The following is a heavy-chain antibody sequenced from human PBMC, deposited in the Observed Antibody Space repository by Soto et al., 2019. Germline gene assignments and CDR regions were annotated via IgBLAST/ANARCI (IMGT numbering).Heavy chain of an antibody. CDR2: IIPIFGTA. CDR3: ARGGRNYYDSSGYYYAFDI. V-gene: IGHV1-69*13. D-gene: IGHD3-22*01. J-gene: IGHJ3*02. Sequence: SGKVSCKASGGNFSSYAIRWVRQAPGQGLDWMGGIIPIFGTANYAQKFQGRVTITADESTSTAYMELSSLRSEDTAVYYCARGGRNYYDSSGYYYAFDIWGQGTMVTVSS. CDR1: GGNFSSYA.